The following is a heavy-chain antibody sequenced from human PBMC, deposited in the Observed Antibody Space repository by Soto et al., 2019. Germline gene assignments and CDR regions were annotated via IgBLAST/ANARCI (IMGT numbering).Heavy chain of an antibody. CDR3: ARSGGLDRDFNY. D-gene: IGHD2-15*01. V-gene: IGHV1-69*13. J-gene: IGHJ4*02. CDR1: GGTFSSDS. Sequence: SVKVSCKASGGTFSSDSFSWVRQAPGQGLEWMGGIIPMLDTPIYAQKFQDRVTITADESTSTAYMQLSSLRSGDTAVYYCARSGGLDRDFNYWGQGSLVTVSS. CDR2: IIPMLDTP.